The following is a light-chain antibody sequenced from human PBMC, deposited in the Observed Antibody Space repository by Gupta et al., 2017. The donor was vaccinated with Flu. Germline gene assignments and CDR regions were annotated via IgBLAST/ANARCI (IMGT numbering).Light chain of an antibody. CDR2: DTN. Sequence: QSVLTQPPSVSAAPGQKVTISCSGNNSNIGNNYVSWYQQLPRTAPKLLIYDTNKRPSGIPDRFAGSKSGTSATLAITGLRTGDEGDYSCATWDSSLNTVLFGGGTTLTVL. V-gene: IGLV1-51*01. J-gene: IGLJ3*02. CDR1: NSNIGNNY. CDR3: ATWDSSLNTVL.